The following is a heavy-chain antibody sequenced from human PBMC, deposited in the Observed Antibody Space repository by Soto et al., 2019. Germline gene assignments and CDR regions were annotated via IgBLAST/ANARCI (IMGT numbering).Heavy chain of an antibody. Sequence: PGESLKSSCKGSGYNFTIYCIGWVLQRPWKGLEWMGIIYPGDSDTRYSPSFQGQVTISADKSISTAYLQWSSLKASDTAMYYCARHSRTTGTTTPYAMDVWGQGTTVTVSS. CDR2: IYPGDSDT. D-gene: IGHD1-1*01. CDR3: ARHSRTTGTTTPYAMDV. V-gene: IGHV5-51*01. J-gene: IGHJ6*02. CDR1: GYNFTIYC.